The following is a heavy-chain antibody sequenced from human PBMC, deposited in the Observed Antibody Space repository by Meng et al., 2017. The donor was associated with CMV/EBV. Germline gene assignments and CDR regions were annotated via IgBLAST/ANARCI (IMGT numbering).Heavy chain of an antibody. J-gene: IGHJ5*02. Sequence: ASVKVSCKASGYTFTGYYMHWVRQAPGQGLEWMGWINPNSGGTNYAQKFQGRVTMTRDTSISTAYMELSRLRSDDTAVYYCARDRGGVVPAYWFDPWGQGTLVTVSS. CDR1: GYTFTGYY. D-gene: IGHD2-2*01. CDR2: INPNSGGT. CDR3: ARDRGGVVPAYWFDP. V-gene: IGHV1-2*02.